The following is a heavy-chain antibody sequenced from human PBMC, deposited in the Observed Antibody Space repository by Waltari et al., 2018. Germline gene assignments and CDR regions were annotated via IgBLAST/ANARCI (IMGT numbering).Heavy chain of an antibody. D-gene: IGHD6-13*01. CDR1: GYSFTSYW. CDR2: LYPGDSVT. CDR3: ARHKTSWYSDAFDI. V-gene: IGHV5-51*01. J-gene: IGHJ3*02. Sequence: EVQLVQSGAEVKKPGESLKISCKGSGYSFTSYWIGWVRPMPGKGLEWMVTLYPGDSVTRYSPSFQGEVTISADKSISTAYLQLGSLRASDTAMYYCARHKTSWYSDAFDIWGQGTMVTVSS.